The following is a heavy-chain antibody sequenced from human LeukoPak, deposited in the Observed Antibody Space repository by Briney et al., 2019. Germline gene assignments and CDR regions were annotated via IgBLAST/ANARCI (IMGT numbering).Heavy chain of an antibody. CDR2: INGDGRNI. Sequence: PGGSLRLSCAASGFTFKNNAMSWVRQAPGKGLVWVSRINGDGRNINYADSVTGRFTISRDNGKKSLYLQMNSLRAEDTAVYYCARQVGDYWGQGTLVTVSS. CDR3: ARQVGDY. J-gene: IGHJ4*02. CDR1: GFTFKNNA. V-gene: IGHV3-74*01.